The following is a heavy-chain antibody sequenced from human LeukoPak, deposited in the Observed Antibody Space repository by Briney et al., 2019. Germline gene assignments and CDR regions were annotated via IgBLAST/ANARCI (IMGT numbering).Heavy chain of an antibody. D-gene: IGHD3-10*01. CDR3: AGGDYSDSGTYYHDVFDI. Sequence: GGSLRLSCAASGFTFSSYAMHWVRQAPGKGLEWVAVISYDGSNKYYADSVKGRFTISRDNSKNTLYLQMNSLRAEDTAVYYCAGGDYSDSGTYYHDVFDIWGQGTLVTVAS. CDR2: ISYDGSNK. CDR1: GFTFSSYA. V-gene: IGHV3-30-3*01. J-gene: IGHJ3*02.